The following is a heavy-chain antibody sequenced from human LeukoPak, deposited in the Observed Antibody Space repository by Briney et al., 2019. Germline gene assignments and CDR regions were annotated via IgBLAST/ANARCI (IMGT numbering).Heavy chain of an antibody. CDR2: IFHSGST. J-gene: IGHJ4*02. Sequence: SETLSLTCSVSGYSISSGFYWGWIRQPPGKGLEWIGSIFHSGSTYYNPSLKSRVTISVDTSKNQFSLNLRSVTAADTAVYYCARAFYGSGTYFFDYWGQGTLVTVSS. D-gene: IGHD3-10*01. CDR3: ARAFYGSGTYFFDY. CDR1: GYSISSGFY. V-gene: IGHV4-38-2*02.